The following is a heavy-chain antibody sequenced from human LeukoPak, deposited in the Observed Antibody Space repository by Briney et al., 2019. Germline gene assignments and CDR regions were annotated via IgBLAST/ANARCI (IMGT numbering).Heavy chain of an antibody. CDR2: ISYSGSA. D-gene: IGHD2-8*01. V-gene: IGHV4-59*08. Sequence: SETLSLTCTVSGGSISNYYWAWSRQTPGRGLEWIGYISYSGSATYNPSLNSRVTISADTSKTQFSLRLKSVTAADSALYYCARLPSNYDPFHIWGQGTMVTVSS. J-gene: IGHJ3*02. CDR3: ARLPSNYDPFHI. CDR1: GGSISNYY.